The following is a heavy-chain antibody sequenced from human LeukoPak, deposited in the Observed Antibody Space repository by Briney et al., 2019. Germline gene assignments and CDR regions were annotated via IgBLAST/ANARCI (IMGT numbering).Heavy chain of an antibody. CDR2: IKEDGSVK. V-gene: IGHV3-7*01. J-gene: IGHJ6*03. CDR1: GFSFSSTL. CDR3: ARDPRVVVPAYFYYYYMDV. Sequence: GGSLRLSCAASGFSFSSTLLTWVRQAPGKGLEWLANIKEDGSVKNYVDSVKGRFIISRDNARNSLYLQMNSLRAEDTAVYFCARDPRVVVPAYFYYYYMDVWGKGTTVTVSS. D-gene: IGHD2-2*01.